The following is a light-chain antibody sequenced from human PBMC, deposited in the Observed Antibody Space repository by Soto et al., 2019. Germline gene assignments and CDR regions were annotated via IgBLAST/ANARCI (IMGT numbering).Light chain of an antibody. CDR2: DNN. CDR1: SSNIGTNT. V-gene: IGLV1-44*01. J-gene: IGLJ3*02. Sequence: QSVLTQPPSASGTPGQRVTISCSGSSSNIGTNTVNWYQQLPGTVPKLLIYDNNHRPSGVPDRFSGSKSGTSASLAISGLQSEPEADYYCAAWDDSLNGWVFGGGTKLTVL. CDR3: AAWDDSLNGWV.